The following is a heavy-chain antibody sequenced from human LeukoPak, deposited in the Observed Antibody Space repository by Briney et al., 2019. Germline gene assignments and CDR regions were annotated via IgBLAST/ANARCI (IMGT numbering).Heavy chain of an antibody. J-gene: IGHJ4*02. V-gene: IGHV1-46*01. D-gene: IGHD2-2*01. CDR2: INPSGGST. CDR3: ARGGGEYQPLYYFDY. Sequence: ASVKVSCKASGYTFTSYYMHWVRQAPGQGLEWMGIINPSGGSTSYAQKFQGRVTMIRDTSTSTVYMELSSLRSEDTAVYYCARGGGEYQPLYYFDYWGQGTLVTVSS. CDR1: GYTFTSYY.